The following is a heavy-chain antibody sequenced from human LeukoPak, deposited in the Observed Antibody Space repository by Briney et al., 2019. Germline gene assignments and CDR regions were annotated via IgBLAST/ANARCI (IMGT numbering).Heavy chain of an antibody. CDR1: GFTFSSYS. V-gene: IGHV3-21*01. D-gene: IGHD3-22*01. Sequence: GGSLRLSCAASGFTFSSYSMNWVRQAPGKGLEWVSSISSSSYTYYADSVKGRFTISRDNAKNSLYLQMNSLRAEDTAVYYCARDVIPYYYDSSGSFDYWGQGTLVTVSS. CDR2: ISSSSYT. J-gene: IGHJ4*02. CDR3: ARDVIPYYYDSSGSFDY.